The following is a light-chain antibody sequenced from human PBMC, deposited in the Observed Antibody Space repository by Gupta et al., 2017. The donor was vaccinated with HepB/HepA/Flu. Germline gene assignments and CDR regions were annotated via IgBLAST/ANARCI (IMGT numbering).Light chain of an antibody. CDR2: WGF. CDR3: PQYDSTETWT. J-gene: IGKJ1*01. Sequence: DIVITQSPDSLAVFLGERATTNCKSSQSGLYSANNKNYLAWYPQKPEHPRKLLIPWGFTVASGVPNRFSRRRCRTHFALTSSSLHTEDVAVHSFPQYDSTETWTFGQGTKVEIK. V-gene: IGKV4-1*01. CDR1: QSGLYSANNKNY.